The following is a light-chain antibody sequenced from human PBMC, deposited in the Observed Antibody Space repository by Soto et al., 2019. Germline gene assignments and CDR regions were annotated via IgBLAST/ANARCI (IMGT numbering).Light chain of an antibody. CDR2: AAS. CDR3: LQDYNYPRT. J-gene: IGKJ1*01. Sequence: IQMTQSPSSLSTSVGDRVTITCRASQYINNYLNWYQQKPGKAPKLLIYAASSLQSGVPSRFSGSGSGTDFTLTISSLQPEDFATYYCLQDYNYPRTFGQGTKVEIK. CDR1: QYINNY. V-gene: IGKV1-6*01.